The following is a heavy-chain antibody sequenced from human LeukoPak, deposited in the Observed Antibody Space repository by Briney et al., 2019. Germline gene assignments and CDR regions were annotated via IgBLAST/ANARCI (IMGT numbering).Heavy chain of an antibody. J-gene: IGHJ6*03. CDR3: ARGVQKYSSGWYPTYYYMDV. V-gene: IGHV4-38-2*01. CDR1: GYSISSGYY. CDR2: IYHSGST. Sequence: SETLSLTCAVSGYSISSGYYWGWIRQPPGKGLEWIGSIYHSGSTYYNPSLKSRVTISVDTSKNQFSLKLSSVTAADTAVYYCARGVQKYSSGWYPTYYYMDVWGKGTTVTVSS. D-gene: IGHD6-19*01.